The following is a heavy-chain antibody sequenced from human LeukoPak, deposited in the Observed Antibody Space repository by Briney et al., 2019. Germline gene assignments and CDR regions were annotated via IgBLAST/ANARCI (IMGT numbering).Heavy chain of an antibody. CDR1: GFTFSSYA. Sequence: PGRSLRLSCAASGFTFSSYAMHWVRQAPGKGLEWVAVISYDGSNKYYADSVKGRFTISRDNSKNTLYLQMNSLRAEDTAVYYCAREPPMTVVHSPSDYWGQGSLVTVSS. CDR2: ISYDGSNK. J-gene: IGHJ4*02. D-gene: IGHD3-22*01. V-gene: IGHV3-30-3*01. CDR3: AREPPMTVVHSPSDY.